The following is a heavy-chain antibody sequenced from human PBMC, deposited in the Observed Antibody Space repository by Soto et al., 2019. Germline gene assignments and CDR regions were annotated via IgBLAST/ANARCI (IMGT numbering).Heavy chain of an antibody. CDR1: GFTFNDYSYW. Sequence: GGSLRLSCAASGFTFNDYSYWMHWVRQAPGKGLVWVSRINSDGSSISYADSVKGRFTISRDNAKSTLYLQMNSLRDEDSAVYYCARAAFISNWGTFDIWGRGTMVTVSS. V-gene: IGHV3-74*01. CDR3: ARAAFISNWGTFDI. J-gene: IGHJ3*02. CDR2: INSDGSSI. D-gene: IGHD7-27*01.